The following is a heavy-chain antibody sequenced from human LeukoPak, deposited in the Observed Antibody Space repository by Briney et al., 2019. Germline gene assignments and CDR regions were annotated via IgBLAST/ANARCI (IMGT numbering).Heavy chain of an antibody. CDR2: IKQDGSEK. CDR3: AREGSVARFDY. D-gene: IGHD6-19*01. V-gene: IGHV3-7*01. CDR1: GFTFSSYW. Sequence: GGSLRLSCAASGFTFSSYWMNWVRQAPGKGLEWVANIKQDGSEKYYVDSVKGRFTLSRDNAKNSLYLQMNSLRAEDTAVYYCAREGSVARFDYWGLGTLVTVSS. J-gene: IGHJ4*02.